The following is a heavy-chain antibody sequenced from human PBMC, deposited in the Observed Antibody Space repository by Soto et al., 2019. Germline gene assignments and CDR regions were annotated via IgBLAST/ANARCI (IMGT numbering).Heavy chain of an antibody. CDR2: IYYSGST. J-gene: IGHJ4*02. CDR3: ASGVWVRNSRSIDY. Sequence: QVQLQESGPGLVKPSETLSLTCTVSGGSISSYYWSWIRQPPGKGLEWIGYIYYSGSTNYNPSLQSRVTISVDTSKNQFSLKLSSVTAADTAVYYCASGVWVRNSRSIDYWGQGTLVTVSS. D-gene: IGHD3-16*01. CDR1: GGSISSYY. V-gene: IGHV4-59*01.